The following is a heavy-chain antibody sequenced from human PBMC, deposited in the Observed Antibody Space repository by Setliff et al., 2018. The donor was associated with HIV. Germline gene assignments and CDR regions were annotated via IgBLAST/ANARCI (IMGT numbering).Heavy chain of an antibody. J-gene: IGHJ6*03. CDR3: ARARRDSYDRGRRNHYYIDV. CDR1: GYTFTGYY. CDR2: INPNSGGT. D-gene: IGHD3-22*01. Sequence: ASVKVSCKASGYTFTGYYMHWVRQAPGQGLEWMGWINPNSGGTKYAQKCQGRVTMTRDTSISTAYMELRRLKSDDTAVYYCARARRDSYDRGRRNHYYIDVWGKGTTVTVSS. V-gene: IGHV1-2*02.